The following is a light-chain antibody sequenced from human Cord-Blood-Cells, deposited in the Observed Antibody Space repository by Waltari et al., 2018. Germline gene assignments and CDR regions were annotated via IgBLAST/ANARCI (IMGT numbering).Light chain of an antibody. J-gene: IGKJ4*01. CDR2: DAS. V-gene: IGKV3-11*01. CDR1: QSVSSY. CDR3: QQHSNWPPLT. Sequence: EIVLTQSPATLSLSPGERATLSCRASQSVSSYLAWYQQKPGQAPRLLIYDASNRATGSPARFSGSGSGTDFTLTISSLEAEDFAVYYCQQHSNWPPLTFGGGTKVEIK.